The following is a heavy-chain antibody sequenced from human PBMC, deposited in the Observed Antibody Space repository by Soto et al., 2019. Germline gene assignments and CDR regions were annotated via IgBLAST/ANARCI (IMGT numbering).Heavy chain of an antibody. CDR2: INGDGSST. CDR3: ARGCCSGGSWSAGGLCF. D-gene: IGHD2-15*01. V-gene: IGHV3-74*01. Sequence: EVQLVESGGGLVQPGGSLRLSCAASGFTFSTYWMHWVRQAPGKGLVWVSRINGDGSSTSYADSVKGRFTIPRDNAXNXXCLQMNSVRAEDTALYYCARGCCSGGSWSAGGLCFGGQGATGPVSS. CDR1: GFTFSTYW. J-gene: IGHJ6*02.